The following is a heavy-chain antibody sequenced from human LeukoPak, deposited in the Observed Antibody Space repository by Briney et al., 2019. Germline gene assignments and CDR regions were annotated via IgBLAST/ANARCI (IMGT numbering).Heavy chain of an antibody. V-gene: IGHV3-64*01. J-gene: IGHJ6*03. CDR3: ARARVAAKSGYMDV. CDR1: RFTFSTYG. Sequence: PGGSLRLSCAASRFTFSTYGMYWVRQAPGKGLEYVSSISSNGNTYYANSVKGRFTISRDNPKNTLYLQMGSLRDEDLAVYYCARARVAAKSGYMDVWGTGTTVTISS. CDR2: ISSNGNT. D-gene: IGHD2-15*01.